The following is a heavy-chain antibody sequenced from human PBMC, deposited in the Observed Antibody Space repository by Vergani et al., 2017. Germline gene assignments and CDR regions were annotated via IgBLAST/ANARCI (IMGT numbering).Heavy chain of an antibody. Sequence: QVQLVESEGGVVQPGRSLTLSCVASGSPFSSHGMHWVRQAPGKGLEWVAVIWYDGSNKYYGDSVKGRVTISRDNSKNTLYLQMNSLRVEDTAVYYGARWGNEKRLDSWGQGTLVTVSS. J-gene: IGHJ5*01. CDR3: ARWGNEKRLDS. V-gene: IGHV3-33*01. D-gene: IGHD7-27*01. CDR1: GSPFSSHG. CDR2: IWYDGSNK.